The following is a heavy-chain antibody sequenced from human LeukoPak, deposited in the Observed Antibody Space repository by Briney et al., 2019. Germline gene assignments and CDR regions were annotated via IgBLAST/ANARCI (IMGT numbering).Heavy chain of an antibody. D-gene: IGHD4-17*01. J-gene: IGHJ4*02. Sequence: SETLSLTWTVPGGSVSSGSYYWSWIRQPPGKGLEWIGYIYQSGSTNYNPSLKSRVTISVDTSKNQFSLKLSSVTAADTAVYYCARETYGRYFDYWGQGTLVTVSS. CDR1: GGSVSSGSYY. CDR2: IYQSGST. V-gene: IGHV4-61*01. CDR3: ARETYGRYFDY.